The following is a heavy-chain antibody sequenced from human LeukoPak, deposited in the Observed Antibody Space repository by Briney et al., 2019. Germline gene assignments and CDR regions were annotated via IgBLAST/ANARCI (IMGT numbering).Heavy chain of an antibody. CDR1: GGSIGTYY. J-gene: IGHJ1*01. Sequence: PSETLSLTCTVSGGSIGTYYWSWIRQSPGKGLEWIGYIYVTGTRYNPYLQSRVTISDRSRNQFSLKLSSVTAADTAVYYCARHGYYDSSGYYPSWYFQHWGQGTLVTVSS. V-gene: IGHV4-59*08. CDR3: ARHGYYDSSGYYPSWYFQH. D-gene: IGHD3-22*01. CDR2: IYVTGT.